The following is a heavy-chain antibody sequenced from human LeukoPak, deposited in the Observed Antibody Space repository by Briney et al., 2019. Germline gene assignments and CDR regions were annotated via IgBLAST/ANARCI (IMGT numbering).Heavy chain of an antibody. Sequence: PSETLSLTCAVYGGSFSGYYWSWIRQPPGKGLEWIGEINHSGSTNYNPSLKSRVTISVDTSKNQFSLKLSSVTAADTAVYYCARQLRIQLWYGRGNWFDPWGQGTLVTVSS. D-gene: IGHD5-18*01. CDR2: INHSGST. V-gene: IGHV4-34*01. CDR3: ARQLRIQLWYGRGNWFDP. J-gene: IGHJ5*02. CDR1: GGSFSGYY.